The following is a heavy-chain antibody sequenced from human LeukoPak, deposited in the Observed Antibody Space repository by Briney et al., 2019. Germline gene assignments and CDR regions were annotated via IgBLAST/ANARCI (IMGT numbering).Heavy chain of an antibody. CDR2: IYTSGST. Sequence: SETLSLTCIVSGVSISNSSYYWGWIRQPAGKGLEWIGRIYTSGSTNYNPSLKSRVTMSVDTSKNQFSLKLSSVTAADTAVYYCASTYPYCGGDCYSGPLDVFDIWGQGTMVTVSS. V-gene: IGHV4-61*02. D-gene: IGHD2-21*02. J-gene: IGHJ3*02. CDR3: ASTYPYCGGDCYSGPLDVFDI. CDR1: GVSISNSSYY.